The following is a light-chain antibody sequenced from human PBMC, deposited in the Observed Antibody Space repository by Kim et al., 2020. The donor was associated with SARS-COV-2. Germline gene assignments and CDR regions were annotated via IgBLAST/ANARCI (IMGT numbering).Light chain of an antibody. J-gene: IGKJ1*01. Sequence: ASVGGRVTITCRASQDISSNLAWFQQKPGKAPKSLIYGASSLQSGAPSRFSGGGFGTDFTLTISSLQAEDSATYYCQQYSSYPRTFGQGTKVDIK. CDR2: GAS. CDR1: QDISSN. V-gene: IGKV1-16*01. CDR3: QQYSSYPRT.